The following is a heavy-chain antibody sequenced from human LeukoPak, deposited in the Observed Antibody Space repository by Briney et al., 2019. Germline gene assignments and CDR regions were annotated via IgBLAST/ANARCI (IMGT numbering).Heavy chain of an antibody. CDR3: ARDLVSSLNY. V-gene: IGHV3-21*01. J-gene: IGHJ4*02. CDR2: ISSSSSYI. Sequence: GGSLRLSCAASGFTVSSNYMSWVRQAPGKGLEWVSSISSSSSYIYYADSVKGRFTISRDNAKNSLYLQMNSLRAEDTAVYYCARDLVSSLNYWGQGTLVTVSS. CDR1: GFTVSSNY. D-gene: IGHD6-13*01.